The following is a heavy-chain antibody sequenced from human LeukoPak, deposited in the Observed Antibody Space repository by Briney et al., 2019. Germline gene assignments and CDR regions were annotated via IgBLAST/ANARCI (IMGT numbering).Heavy chain of an antibody. J-gene: IGHJ4*02. CDR2: IYYSGST. D-gene: IGHD3-10*01. Sequence: SQTLSLTCTVSGGSISSGDYYWSWIRQPPGKGLEWIGYIYYSGSTYYNPSLKSRVTISVDTSKNQFSLKLSSVTAADTAVYYCARVRYYYGSGSLDDYWGQGTLDTVSS. V-gene: IGHV4-30-4*01. CDR1: GGSISSGDYY. CDR3: ARVRYYYGSGSLDDY.